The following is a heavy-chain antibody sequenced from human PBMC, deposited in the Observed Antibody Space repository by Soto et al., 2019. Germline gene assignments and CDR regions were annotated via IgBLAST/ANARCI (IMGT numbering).Heavy chain of an antibody. CDR3: ANDTRITMVRGVITNLDY. J-gene: IGHJ4*02. CDR1: GFTFSSYA. D-gene: IGHD3-10*01. V-gene: IGHV3-23*01. Sequence: EVQLLESGGGLVQPGGSLRLSCAASGFTFSSYAMSWVRQAPGKGLEWVSAISGSGGSTYYADSVKGRFTISRDNSKNTLYLQMNSLRAEDTAVYYCANDTRITMVRGVITNLDYWGQGTLVTVSS. CDR2: ISGSGGST.